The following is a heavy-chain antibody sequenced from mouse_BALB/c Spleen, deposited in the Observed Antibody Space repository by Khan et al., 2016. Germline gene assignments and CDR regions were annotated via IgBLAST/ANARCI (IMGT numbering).Heavy chain of an antibody. D-gene: IGHD2-10*02. Sequence: EVQLQESGPGLVKPSQSLSLTCTVTGYSITSDYAWNWLRQFPGNKLEWMGYISYSGITIYNPSLKSRISITRNTSKHQFFLQLNSVTTEDTATYYCAKEYGNYGPWFGSWGQGTLVTVSA. CDR1: GYSITSDYA. CDR2: ISYSGIT. V-gene: IGHV3-2*02. J-gene: IGHJ3*01. CDR3: AKEYGNYGPWFGS.